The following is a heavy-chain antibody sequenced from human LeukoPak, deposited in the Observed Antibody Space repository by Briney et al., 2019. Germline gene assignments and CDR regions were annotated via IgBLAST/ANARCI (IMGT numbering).Heavy chain of an antibody. V-gene: IGHV3-48*01. CDR2: IDTSSSAI. J-gene: IGHJ4*02. CDR1: GFTFSSHN. CDR3: ARDGVYRSSAPDY. Sequence: GGSLRLSCAASGFTFSSHNMNWVRQAPGKGLEWVSYIDTSSSAIYYADSVKGRFTISRDNAKNSIYLQMNSLRAEDTAVYYCARDGVYRSSAPDYWGQGTLVTVSS. D-gene: IGHD2-8*01.